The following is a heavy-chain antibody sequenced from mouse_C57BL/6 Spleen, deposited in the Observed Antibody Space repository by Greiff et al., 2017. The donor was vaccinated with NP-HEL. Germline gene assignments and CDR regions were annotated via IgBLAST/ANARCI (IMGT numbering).Heavy chain of an antibody. CDR1: GYTFTDYN. CDR2: INPNNGGT. V-gene: IGHV1-18*01. D-gene: IGHD1-1*02. J-gene: IGHJ3*01. Sequence: EVQLQQSGPELVKPGASVKIPCKASGYTFTDYNMDWVKQSHGKSLEWIGDINPNNGGTIYNQKFKGKATLTVDKSSSTAYIELRSLTSEDTAVYYCARWYPSWFAYWGQGTLVTVSA. CDR3: ARWYPSWFAY.